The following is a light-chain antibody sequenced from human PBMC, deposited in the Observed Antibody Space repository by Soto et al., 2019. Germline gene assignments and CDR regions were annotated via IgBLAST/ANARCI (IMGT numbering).Light chain of an antibody. Sequence: EIVMTQSPATLSVSPGERATLSCRASQSISSNLAWYQQKPGQPPRLLIYGASTRATSVPARFSGSGSGTEFTLTISSLQSVDFAVYYCQQYNNWPLTFGGGTKVEIK. CDR1: QSISSN. V-gene: IGKV3-15*01. CDR3: QQYNNWPLT. CDR2: GAS. J-gene: IGKJ4*01.